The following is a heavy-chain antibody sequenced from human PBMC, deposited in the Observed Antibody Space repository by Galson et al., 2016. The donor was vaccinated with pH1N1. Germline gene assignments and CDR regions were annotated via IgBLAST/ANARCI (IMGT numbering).Heavy chain of an antibody. CDR2: INQDESKK. CDR1: GFTFGSYW. V-gene: IGHV3-7*01. J-gene: IGHJ6*02. CDR3: AYKMDV. Sequence: SLRLSCAASGFTFGSYWMNWVRQAPGKGLEWVANINQDESKKYYVESVKGRFTISRDNAKNSVYLQMNNLRAEDTALYYCAYKMDVWGQGTTVIVFS. D-gene: IGHD1-1*01.